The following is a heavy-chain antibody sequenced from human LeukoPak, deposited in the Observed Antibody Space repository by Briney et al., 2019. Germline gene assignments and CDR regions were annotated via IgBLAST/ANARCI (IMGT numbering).Heavy chain of an antibody. V-gene: IGHV1-69*13. CDR1: GGTFSSYA. D-gene: IGHD6-6*01. CDR2: IIPIFGTA. CDR3: ARVAASRSSSPWFDP. J-gene: IGHJ5*02. Sequence: SVKVSCKASGGTFSSYAISWVRQAPGQGLEWMGGIIPIFGTANYEQKFQGRVTITADESTSTAYMELSSLRSEDTAVYYRARVAASRSSSPWFDPWGQGTLVTVSS.